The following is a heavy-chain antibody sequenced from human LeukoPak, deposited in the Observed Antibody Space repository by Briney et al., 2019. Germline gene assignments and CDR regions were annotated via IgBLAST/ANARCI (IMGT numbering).Heavy chain of an antibody. D-gene: IGHD2-15*01. CDR3: ARRDSYDAFDI. CDR1: GGSFSGYY. CDR2: INHSGST. V-gene: IGHV4-34*01. J-gene: IGHJ3*02. Sequence: RASETLSLTCAVYGGSFSGYYWSWIRQPPGKGLEWIGEINHSGSTNYNPSLKGRVTISVDTSKNQFSLKLSSVTAADTAVYYCARRDSYDAFDIWGQGTMVTVSS.